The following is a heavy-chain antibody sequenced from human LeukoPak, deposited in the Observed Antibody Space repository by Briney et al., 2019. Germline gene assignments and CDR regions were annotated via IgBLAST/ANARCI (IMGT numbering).Heavy chain of an antibody. CDR3: ARRGSRSWHFDY. CDR2: IYYSGRT. J-gene: IGHJ4*02. V-gene: IGHV4-59*08. D-gene: IGHD6-13*01. Sequence: SETLSLTCTVSGGSISSYYWSWIRQPPGKGLEWIGYIYYSGRTNYNPSLKSRVTISVDTSKNQFSLKLSSVTAADTAVYYCARRGSRSWHFDYWGQGTLVAVSS. CDR1: GGSISSYY.